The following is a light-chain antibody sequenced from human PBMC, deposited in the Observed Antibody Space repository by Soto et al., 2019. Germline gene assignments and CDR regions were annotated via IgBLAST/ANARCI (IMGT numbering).Light chain of an antibody. Sequence: QSVLTQPPSASGSPGQSVAISCTGTSSDVGGYNYVSWYQQHPGKAPKLMIYEVNKRPSGVPDRFSGSRSGTSASLAISGLQSEDEGDYYCAAWDDSLDGLVVFGGGTKLTVL. CDR2: EVN. J-gene: IGLJ2*01. CDR1: SSDVGGYNY. V-gene: IGLV2-8*01. CDR3: AAWDDSLDGLVV.